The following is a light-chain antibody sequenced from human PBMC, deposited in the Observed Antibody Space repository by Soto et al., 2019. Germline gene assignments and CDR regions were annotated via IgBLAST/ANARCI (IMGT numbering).Light chain of an antibody. CDR2: NNI. CDR1: SSNIGSNT. V-gene: IGLV1-44*01. J-gene: IGLJ7*01. Sequence: QSVLTQPPSASGTHGQWVSISCSGSSSNIGSNTVRWYQHLPGTAPRLLIYNNIQRPSGVPDRFSGSKSGTSASLAISGLQSEDEADYYCAVWDDSLDGHAVFGGGTQLTVL. CDR3: AVWDDSLDGHAV.